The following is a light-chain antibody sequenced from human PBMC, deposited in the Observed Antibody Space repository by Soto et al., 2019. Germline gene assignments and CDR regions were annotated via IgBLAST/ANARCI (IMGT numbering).Light chain of an antibody. Sequence: DIQMTQSPSTLSGSVGERVTITCRAIQTISSWLAWYQQKPGKAPKLLXYKASTLKSGVPSRFSGSGSGTEFTLTISSLQPDDFATYYCQHYNSYSEAFGQGTKVDIK. V-gene: IGKV1-5*03. CDR3: QHYNSYSEA. CDR1: QTISSW. J-gene: IGKJ1*01. CDR2: KAS.